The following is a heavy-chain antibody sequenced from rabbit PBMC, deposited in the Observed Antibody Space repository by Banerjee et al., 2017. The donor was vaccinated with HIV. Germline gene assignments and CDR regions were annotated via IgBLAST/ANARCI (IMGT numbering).Heavy chain of an antibody. D-gene: IGHD1-1*01. CDR3: ASRYIATSSYANFNL. CDR2: IVAGSSGTT. Sequence: QSLEESGGDLVKPGASLTLTCTASGFTLSSSDYMCWVRQAPGKGLEWIGCIVAGSSGTTYYASWAKGRFTISKTSSTTVTLQMTSLTAADTATYFCASRYIATSSYANFNLWGPGTLVTVS. V-gene: IGHV1S40*01. J-gene: IGHJ4*01. CDR1: GFTLSSSDY.